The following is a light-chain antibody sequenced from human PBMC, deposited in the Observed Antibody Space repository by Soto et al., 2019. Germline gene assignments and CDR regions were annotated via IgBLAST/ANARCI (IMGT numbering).Light chain of an antibody. J-gene: IGKJ1*01. V-gene: IGKV3-15*01. CDR2: GAS. CDR1: QSVSSN. CDR3: QQYNNWWT. Sequence: EIVMTQSPATLSVSPGERATLSCRASQSVSSNLAWYQKKPGQAPRLLIYGASTRATGIPARSSGSGSGTEFTLTISSLQSEDFAVYYCQQYNNWWTFGQGTRVDIK.